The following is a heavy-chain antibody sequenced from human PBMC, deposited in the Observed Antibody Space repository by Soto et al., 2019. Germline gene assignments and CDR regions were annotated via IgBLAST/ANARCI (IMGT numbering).Heavy chain of an antibody. CDR2: IKEDGSEK. J-gene: IGHJ4*02. CDR3: VRVGRLGGY. Sequence: EVQLVESGGGLVQPGGSLRLSCTASGFTFSTYWMSWVRQAPGKGLGWVANIKEDGSEKYYVDSVKGRFSISRDNARRSLYPQMNSLRSEDTAVYYCVRVGRLGGYWGQGTQVTVSS. CDR1: GFTFSTYW. D-gene: IGHD3-16*01. V-gene: IGHV3-7*03.